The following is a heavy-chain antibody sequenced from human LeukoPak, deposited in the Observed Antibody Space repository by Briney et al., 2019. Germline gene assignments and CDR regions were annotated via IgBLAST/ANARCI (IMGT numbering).Heavy chain of an antibody. CDR2: SIPIFGTA. D-gene: IGHD3-9*01. J-gene: IGHJ5*02. Sequence: WASVTLSCRASGATVSSYAISWLRQSPGQGLEWMRGSIPIFGTANYAQKFQGRVTITADESTSTAYMALSSLRADDTAVYYCARRIGELRYFETWFDPWGEGTLVTVSS. CDR1: GATVSSYA. V-gene: IGHV1-69*13. CDR3: ARRIGELRYFETWFDP.